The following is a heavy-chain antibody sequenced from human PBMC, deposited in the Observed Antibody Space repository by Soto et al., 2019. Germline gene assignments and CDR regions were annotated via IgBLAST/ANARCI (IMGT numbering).Heavy chain of an antibody. CDR1: GGSISSGGYS. Sequence: QLQLQESGSGLVKPSQTLSLTCAVSGGSISSGGYSWSWIRQPPGKGLEWIGYIYHSGSTYYNPYLTSRVTISVDRSKNQFSLKLSSVTAADTAVYYCASSHAGAHITAAVHWGQGTLVTVSS. CDR3: ASSHAGAHITAAVH. V-gene: IGHV4-30-2*01. CDR2: IYHSGST. J-gene: IGHJ4*02. D-gene: IGHD6-13*01.